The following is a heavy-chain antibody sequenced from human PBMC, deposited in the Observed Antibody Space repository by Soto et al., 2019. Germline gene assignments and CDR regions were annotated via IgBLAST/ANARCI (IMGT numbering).Heavy chain of an antibody. V-gene: IGHV3-30-3*01. Sequence: GGSLRLSCAASGFTFSIYAMHWVRQAPGKGLEWVALISSDGSNKYYADSVKGRFTISRDNSKNTLYLQMNSLRAEDTAVYYCARAQDFGDYSYYYYGVDVWGQGTTVTV. D-gene: IGHD4-17*01. CDR2: ISSDGSNK. CDR1: GFTFSIYA. J-gene: IGHJ6*02. CDR3: ARAQDFGDYSYYYYGVDV.